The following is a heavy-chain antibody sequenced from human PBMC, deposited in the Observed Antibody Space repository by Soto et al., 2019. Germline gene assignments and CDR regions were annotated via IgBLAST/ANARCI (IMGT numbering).Heavy chain of an antibody. D-gene: IGHD4-17*01. CDR2: IIPIFGTA. CDR3: ASPTTVTSYYYYGMDV. CDR1: GGTFSSYA. J-gene: IGHJ6*02. Sequence: QVQLVQSGAEVKKPGSSVKVSCKASGGTFSSYAISWVRQAPGQGLEWMGGIIPIFGTANYAQKFQGRVTITADESTSTAYMELSSLRSEETAVYYCASPTTVTSYYYYGMDVWGQGTTVTVSS. V-gene: IGHV1-69*01.